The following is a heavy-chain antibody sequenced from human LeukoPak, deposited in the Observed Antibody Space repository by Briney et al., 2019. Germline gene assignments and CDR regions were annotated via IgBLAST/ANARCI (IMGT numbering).Heavy chain of an antibody. CDR3: ARGAYYYDSSLEY. J-gene: IGHJ4*02. D-gene: IGHD3-22*01. CDR1: GFTFSSYA. Sequence: GRSLRLSCAASGFTFSSYAMHWVRQAPGKGLEWVAVISYDGSNKHYADSVKGRFTISRDNSKNTLYLQMNSLRAEDTAVYYCARGAYYYDSSLEYWGQGTLVTVSS. V-gene: IGHV3-30-3*01. CDR2: ISYDGSNK.